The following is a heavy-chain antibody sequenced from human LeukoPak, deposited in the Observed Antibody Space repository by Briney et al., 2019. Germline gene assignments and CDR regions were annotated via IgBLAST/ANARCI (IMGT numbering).Heavy chain of an antibody. V-gene: IGHV3-53*01. D-gene: IGHD1-26*01. CDR2: LYSGGTT. Sequence: GGSLRLSCAASAFTVSSNYMTWVRQAPGKGLEWVSVLYSGGTTYYADSVKGRFTISRDNSKNTLYLQMNSLRAEDTAVYYCASFLNVGATLDYWGQGTLVTVSS. CDR1: AFTVSSNY. J-gene: IGHJ4*02. CDR3: ASFLNVGATLDY.